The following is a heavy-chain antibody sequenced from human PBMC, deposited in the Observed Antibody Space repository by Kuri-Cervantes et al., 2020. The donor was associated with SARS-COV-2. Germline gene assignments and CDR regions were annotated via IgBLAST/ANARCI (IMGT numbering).Heavy chain of an antibody. CDR3: TSHDFWSGYYLDY. Sequence: GESLKISCTASGFTFGDYAMSWVRQAPGKGLEWVGFIRSKAYGGTTEYASSVKGRFTISRDDSKSIAYLQMNSLKTEDTAVYYFTSHDFWSGYYLDYWGQGTLVTVSS. CDR2: IRSKAYGGTT. D-gene: IGHD3-3*01. CDR1: GFTFGDYA. V-gene: IGHV3-49*04. J-gene: IGHJ4*02.